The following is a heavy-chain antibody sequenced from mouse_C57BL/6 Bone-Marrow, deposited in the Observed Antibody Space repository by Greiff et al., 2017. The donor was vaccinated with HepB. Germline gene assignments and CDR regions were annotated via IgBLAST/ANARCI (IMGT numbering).Heavy chain of an antibody. V-gene: IGHV1-15*01. CDR3: TRSDDGYYRYWFAY. CDR1: GYTFTDYE. CDR2: IDPETGGT. Sequence: LVESGAELVRPGASVTLSCKASGYTFTDYEMYWVKQTPVHGLEWIGAIDPETGGTAYNQKFKGKAILTADKSSSTAYMELRSLTSEDSAVYYCTRSDDGYYRYWFAYWGQGTLVTVSA. D-gene: IGHD2-3*01. J-gene: IGHJ3*01.